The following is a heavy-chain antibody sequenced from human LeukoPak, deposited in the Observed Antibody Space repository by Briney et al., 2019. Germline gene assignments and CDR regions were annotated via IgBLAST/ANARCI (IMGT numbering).Heavy chain of an antibody. Sequence: SETLSLTCTVSGGSISSGDYYWSWIRQPPGKGLEWIGYINYSGKTYYNPSLKSRVIISIDTSKNQLSMKLSSVTAADTAVYYCARADWYGPSREFDCWGQGTLVTVSS. V-gene: IGHV4-30-4*01. J-gene: IGHJ4*02. CDR3: ARADWYGPSREFDC. CDR2: INYSGKT. CDR1: GGSISSGDYY. D-gene: IGHD3/OR15-3a*01.